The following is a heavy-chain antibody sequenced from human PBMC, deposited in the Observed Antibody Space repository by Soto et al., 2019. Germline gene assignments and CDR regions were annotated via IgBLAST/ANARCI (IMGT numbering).Heavy chain of an antibody. J-gene: IGHJ5*02. D-gene: IGHD2-2*01. Sequence: SETLSLTCTVSGGSISSYYWSWIRQPPGKGLEWIGYIYYSGSTNYNPSLKSRVTISVDTSKNQFSLKLSSVTAADTAVYYCARHYCSSTSCYYLYNQNWFDPWGQGTLVTVSS. CDR3: ARHYCSSTSCYYLYNQNWFDP. CDR2: IYYSGST. CDR1: GGSISSYY. V-gene: IGHV4-59*01.